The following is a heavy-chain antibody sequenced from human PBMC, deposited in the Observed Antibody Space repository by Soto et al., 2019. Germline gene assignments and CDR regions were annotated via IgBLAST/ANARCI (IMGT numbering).Heavy chain of an antibody. CDR2: IKQDGSEK. V-gene: IGHV3-7*01. CDR1: GFIFSNYW. D-gene: IGHD2-2*01. CDR3: AKNNLYCSSANCFVFDY. J-gene: IGHJ4*02. Sequence: EVQVVESGGGLVQPGGSLRLSCAASGFIFSNYWMSWVRQAPGKGLERVANIKQDGSEKHYVDSVKGRFTISRDNADNSLYLQMNSLRAEDTAVYYCAKNNLYCSSANCFVFDYWGQGTLVTVSS.